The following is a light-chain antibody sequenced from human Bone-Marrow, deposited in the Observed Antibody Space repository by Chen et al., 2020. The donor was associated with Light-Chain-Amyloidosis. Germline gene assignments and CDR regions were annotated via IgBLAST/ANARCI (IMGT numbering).Light chain of an antibody. Sequence: QSALTQPPYASGSPGQSVTISCTGPNSDVGRYDYVSWYQQHPGKAHKCLIYEVIQRSSGVPERVGGSNSGTAASLTVSGLNTEGEAGCCYCSYAGDSWVFDGGTMLTGL. CDR2: EVI. CDR3: CSYAGDSWV. CDR1: NSDVGRYDY. V-gene: IGLV2-8*01. J-gene: IGLJ3*02.